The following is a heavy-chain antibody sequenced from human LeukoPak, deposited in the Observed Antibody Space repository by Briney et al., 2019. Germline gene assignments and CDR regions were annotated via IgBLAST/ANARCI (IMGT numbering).Heavy chain of an antibody. CDR1: GYSFTSYW. Sequence: GESLKISCKGSGYSFTSYWIGWVRQMPGKGLEWMGIIYPGDSDTRYSPSFQGQVTISADKSISTAYLQWSSLKASDTAMYYCVRHYGAGYSREDDAFDIWGQGTMVTVSS. CDR3: VRHYGAGYSREDDAFDI. CDR2: IYPGDSDT. D-gene: IGHD6-13*01. J-gene: IGHJ3*02. V-gene: IGHV5-51*01.